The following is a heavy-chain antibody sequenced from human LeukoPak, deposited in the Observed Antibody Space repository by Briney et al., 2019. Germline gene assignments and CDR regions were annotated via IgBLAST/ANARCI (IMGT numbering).Heavy chain of an antibody. CDR3: TKDHDGMHA. CDR1: GFTFSSNA. V-gene: IGHV3-23*01. J-gene: IGHJ6*02. CDR2: ISVSGSRA. Sequence: GGSLRLSCAASGFTFSSNAMSWVRQAPGKGLEWVAVISVSGSRAYYADFVKGRFTVSRDNSKNTVLLQMNSLRVEDTAVYYCTKDHDGMHAWGQGTTVTVSS.